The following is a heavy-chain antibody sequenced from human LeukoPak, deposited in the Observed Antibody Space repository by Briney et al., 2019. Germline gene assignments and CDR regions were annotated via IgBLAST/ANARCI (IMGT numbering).Heavy chain of an antibody. CDR2: ISHDGSYK. J-gene: IGHJ4*02. D-gene: IGHD2-2*01. V-gene: IGHV3-30*04. CDR3: AKVMPLYQLQWGLYDY. CDR1: GFTFSSYA. Sequence: GGSLRLSCAASGFTFSSYAIHWVRQAPGRGLEWVALISHDGSYKSYADSVKGRFTISRDNSKNTLYLQMNSLRAEDTAVYYCAKVMPLYQLQWGLYDYWGQGTLVTVSS.